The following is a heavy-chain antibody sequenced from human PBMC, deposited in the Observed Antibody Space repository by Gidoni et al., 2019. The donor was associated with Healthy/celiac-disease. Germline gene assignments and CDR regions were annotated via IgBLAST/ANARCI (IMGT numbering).Heavy chain of an antibody. CDR1: GYSFTSYW. CDR2: IYPGDSDT. V-gene: IGHV5-51*01. D-gene: IGHD6-13*01. CDR3: ARQISSSWGDYYYYYGMDV. Sequence: EVQLVQSGAEVKKPGESLKISCKGSGYSFTSYWIGWVRQMPGKGLEWMGIIYPGDSDTRYSPSFQGQVTISADKSISTAYLQWSSLKASDTAMYYCARQISSSWGDYYYYYGMDVWGQGTTVTVSS. J-gene: IGHJ6*02.